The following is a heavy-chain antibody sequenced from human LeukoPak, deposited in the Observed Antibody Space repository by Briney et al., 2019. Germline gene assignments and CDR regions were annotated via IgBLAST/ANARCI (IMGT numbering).Heavy chain of an antibody. Sequence: SSETLSLTCTVSGGSISSYYWSWIRRPPGKGLEWSGYIYYSGGTNYNPSLKSRVTISVETSKNEFSLKLRSVTAADTAVYYCARVTGYRIEDYFDYWGQGTLVTVSS. CDR2: IYYSGGT. CDR3: ARVTGYRIEDYFDY. CDR1: GGSISSYY. D-gene: IGHD6-13*01. J-gene: IGHJ4*02. V-gene: IGHV4-59*01.